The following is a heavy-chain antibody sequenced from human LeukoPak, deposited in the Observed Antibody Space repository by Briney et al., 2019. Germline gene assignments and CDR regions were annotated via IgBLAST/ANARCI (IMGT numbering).Heavy chain of an antibody. D-gene: IGHD6-19*01. J-gene: IGHJ4*02. CDR1: GGSISSGGYY. CDR2: IYYSGST. CDR3: ARVSAGWYPWFDY. V-gene: IGHV4-30-4*08. Sequence: SETLSLTCTVSGGSISSGGYYWSWIRQHPGKGLEWNGYIYYSGSTYYNPSLKSRVTISVDTSKDQFSLKLSSVTAADTAVYYCARVSAGWYPWFDYWGQGTLVTVSS.